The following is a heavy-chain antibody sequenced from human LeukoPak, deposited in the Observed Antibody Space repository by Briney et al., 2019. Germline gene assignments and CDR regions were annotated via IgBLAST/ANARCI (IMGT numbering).Heavy chain of an antibody. CDR2: ISSSSTFI. D-gene: IGHD3-9*01. V-gene: IGHV3-21*01. J-gene: IGHJ4*02. CDR3: ARSPYDILTGYWTY. CDR1: GFTFSTYS. Sequence: PGGSLRLSCGASGFTFSTYSMNWVRQAPGKGLEWVSSISSSSTFIYYADSVKGRFTISRDNAKNSLYLQMNSLRAEDTAMYYCARSPYDILTGYWTYWGQGTLVTVSS.